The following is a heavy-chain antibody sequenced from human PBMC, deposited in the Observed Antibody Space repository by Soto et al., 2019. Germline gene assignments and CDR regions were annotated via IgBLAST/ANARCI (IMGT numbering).Heavy chain of an antibody. Sequence: EVQLLESGGGLGQPGGSLRLSCAASGFTFSSYAMSWVRQAPGKGLEWVSAISGSGGSTYYADSVKGRFTISRDNSKNTLYLQMNSLRAEDTAVYYCAKDLNYGDYSLDYWGQGTLVTVSS. J-gene: IGHJ4*02. D-gene: IGHD4-17*01. V-gene: IGHV3-23*01. CDR2: ISGSGGST. CDR3: AKDLNYGDYSLDY. CDR1: GFTFSSYA.